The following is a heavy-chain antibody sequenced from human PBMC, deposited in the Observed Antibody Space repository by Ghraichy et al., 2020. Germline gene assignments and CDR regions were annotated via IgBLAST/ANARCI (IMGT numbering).Heavy chain of an antibody. CDR2: IKHDGSEK. CDR3: ASRGGRYYDHHYYGMDV. CDR1: GVGFRSYW. D-gene: IGHD1-26*01. Sequence: LSLTCAASGVGFRSYWMSWVRQAPGKGLEWVANIKHDGSEKYYVDSVKGRFTISRDNAKNSLYLQMNSLRDEDTAVYYCASRGGRYYDHHYYGMDVWGQGTTVPVSS. V-gene: IGHV3-7*03. J-gene: IGHJ6*02.